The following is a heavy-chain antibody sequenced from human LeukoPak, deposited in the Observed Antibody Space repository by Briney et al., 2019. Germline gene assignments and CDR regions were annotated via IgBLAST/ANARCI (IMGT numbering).Heavy chain of an antibody. V-gene: IGHV3-11*06. CDR2: ISSSSSYT. CDR3: ARHYYGSGSYDY. D-gene: IGHD3-10*01. Sequence: PGGSLRLSCAASGFTFSDYYMSWIRQAPGKGLEWVSYISSSSSYTNYADSMKGRFTISRDNAKNSLYLQMNSLRAEDTAVYYCARHYYGSGSYDYWGQGTLVTVSS. J-gene: IGHJ4*02. CDR1: GFTFSDYY.